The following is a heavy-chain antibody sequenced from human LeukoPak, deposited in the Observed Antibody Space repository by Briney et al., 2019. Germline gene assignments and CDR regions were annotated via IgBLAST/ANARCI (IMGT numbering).Heavy chain of an antibody. D-gene: IGHD3-10*01. J-gene: IGHJ4*02. Sequence: SETLSLTCTVSGGSISSYYWSWIRQPPGKGLEWIGEINHSGSTNYNPSLKSRVTISVDTSKNQFSLKLSSVTAEDTAVYYCARDPGTMVRGAFDYWGQGTLVTVSS. CDR3: ARDPGTMVRGAFDY. V-gene: IGHV4-34*01. CDR1: GGSISSYY. CDR2: INHSGST.